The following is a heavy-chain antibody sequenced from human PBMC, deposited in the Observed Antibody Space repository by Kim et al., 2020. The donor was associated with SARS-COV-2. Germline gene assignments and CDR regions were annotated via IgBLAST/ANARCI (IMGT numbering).Heavy chain of an antibody. CDR1: GFTFKTFA. CDR3: AREPNNNPFDY. J-gene: IGHJ4*02. Sequence: GGSLRLSCAASGFTFKTFAMKWVRQAPGKGLEWVASISGSGADIHYADSVKGRFTISRDNDKNSLYLQMNSLRAEDTAIYYCAREPNNNPFDYWGQGTLVTVSS. D-gene: IGHD1-1*01. CDR2: ISGSGADI. V-gene: IGHV3-21*01.